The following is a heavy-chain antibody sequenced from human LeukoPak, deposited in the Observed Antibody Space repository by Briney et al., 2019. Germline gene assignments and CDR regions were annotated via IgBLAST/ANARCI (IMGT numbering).Heavy chain of an antibody. CDR2: ISGSGGST. J-gene: IGHJ4*02. CDR1: GFTFSSYG. V-gene: IGHV3-23*01. CDR3: AADSGSDLFDY. Sequence: PGGSLRLSCAASGFTFSSYGMSWVRQAPGKGLEWVSAISGSGGSTYYADSVEGRFTISRDNSKNTLYLQMNSLRSEDTAVYYCAADSGSDLFDYWGQGTLVTVSS. D-gene: IGHD1-26*01.